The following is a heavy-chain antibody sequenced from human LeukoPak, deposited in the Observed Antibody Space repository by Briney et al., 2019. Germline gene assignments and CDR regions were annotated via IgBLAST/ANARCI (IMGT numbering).Heavy chain of an antibody. V-gene: IGHV1-24*01. CDR1: GYTLTELS. Sequence: ASVTVSCKVSGYTLTELSMHWVRQAPGKGLEWMGGFDPEDGETIYAQKFQGRVTMTEDTPTDTAYMELSSLRSEDTAVYYCATGTVGATFGLFDYWGQGTLVTVSS. J-gene: IGHJ4*02. D-gene: IGHD1-26*01. CDR3: ATGTVGATFGLFDY. CDR2: FDPEDGET.